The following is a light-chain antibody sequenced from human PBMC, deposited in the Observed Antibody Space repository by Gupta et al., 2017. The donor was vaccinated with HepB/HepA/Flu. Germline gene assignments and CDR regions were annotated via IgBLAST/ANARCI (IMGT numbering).Light chain of an antibody. Sequence: SALTQPASVSGSPGPSITISCTGTSSDVGSDNLVSWYQQHPGKAPKLMIYEVSKRPAGVSNRFSGSKSGDTASLTISGLQAEDEADYHCCSDAGSSTLVFGGGTKLTVL. CDR3: CSDAGSSTLV. CDR1: SSDVGSDNL. J-gene: IGLJ2*01. CDR2: EVS. V-gene: IGLV2-23*02.